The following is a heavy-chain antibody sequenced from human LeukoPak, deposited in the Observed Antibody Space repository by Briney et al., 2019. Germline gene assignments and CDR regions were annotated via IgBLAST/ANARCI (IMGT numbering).Heavy chain of an antibody. Sequence: SQTLSLTCAVSGGSISSGGYSWSWIRQPPGKGPEWIGYIYHSGSTYYNPSLKSRVTISVDRSKNQFSLKLSSVTAADTAVYYCARGDYDSGAFDIWGQGTMVTVSS. CDR1: GGSISSGGYS. V-gene: IGHV4-30-2*01. J-gene: IGHJ3*02. CDR3: ARGDYDSGAFDI. D-gene: IGHD3-22*01. CDR2: IYHSGST.